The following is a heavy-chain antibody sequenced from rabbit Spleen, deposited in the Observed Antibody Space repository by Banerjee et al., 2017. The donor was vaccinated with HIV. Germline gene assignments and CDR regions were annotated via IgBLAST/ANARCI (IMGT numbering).Heavy chain of an antibody. CDR1: GFDFSSDYD. V-gene: IGHV1S40*01. Sequence: QQLVESGGGLVKPGASLTLTCTASGFDFSSDYDMCWVRQAPGKGLEWIACIDTGSSGFTYFASWAKGRFTISKTSSTTVTLQVTSLTAADTATYFCARDSGTSFSSYGMDLWGPGTLVTVS. CDR2: IDTGSSGFT. D-gene: IGHD8-1*01. J-gene: IGHJ6*01. CDR3: ARDSGTSFSSYGMDL.